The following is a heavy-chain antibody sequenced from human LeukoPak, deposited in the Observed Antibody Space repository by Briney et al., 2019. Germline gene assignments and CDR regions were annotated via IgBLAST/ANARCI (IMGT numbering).Heavy chain of an antibody. CDR1: GFTFRRYA. J-gene: IGHJ1*01. V-gene: IGHV3-64*01. CDR3: ATASGSQYAEYFQH. D-gene: IGHD1-26*01. CDR2: ITSNGGST. Sequence: GGSLRLSCAASGFTFRRYAMHCVRQAPGKGLEYVSAITSNGGSTYYANSVKGRFIISRDNSKNTLYLQLGSLRADDMAMYYCATASGSQYAEYFQHWGQGTLVTVSS.